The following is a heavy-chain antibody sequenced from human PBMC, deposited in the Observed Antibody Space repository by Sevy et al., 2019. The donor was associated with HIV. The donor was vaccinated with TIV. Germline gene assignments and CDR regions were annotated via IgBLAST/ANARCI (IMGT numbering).Heavy chain of an antibody. V-gene: IGHV3-30*18. J-gene: IGHJ4*02. D-gene: IGHD3-10*01. CDR3: ANSGPSYLDY. CDR1: GFTFSSYG. Sequence: GGSLRLSCAASGFTFSSYGMHWVRQAPGKGVEWVAVISYDGSNKYYADSVKGRFNISRDNSKNTLYLQMNSLRAEDTAVYYCANSGPSYLDYWGQGTLVTVSS. CDR2: ISYDGSNK.